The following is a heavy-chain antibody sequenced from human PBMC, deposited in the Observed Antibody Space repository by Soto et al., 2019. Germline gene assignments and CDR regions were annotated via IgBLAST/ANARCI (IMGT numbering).Heavy chain of an antibody. D-gene: IGHD2-2*01. CDR2: INPNSGGT. V-gene: IGHV1-2*04. J-gene: IGHJ6*02. CDR1: GYTFTSYY. CDR3: ARDKKGSTSYAHYYYYGMDV. Sequence: ASVKVSCKASGYTFTSYYIHWVRQAPGQGLEWMEWINPNSGGTNYAQKFQGWVTMTRDTSISTAYMELSRLRSDDTAVYYCARDKKGSTSYAHYYYYGMDVWGQGTTVTVSS.